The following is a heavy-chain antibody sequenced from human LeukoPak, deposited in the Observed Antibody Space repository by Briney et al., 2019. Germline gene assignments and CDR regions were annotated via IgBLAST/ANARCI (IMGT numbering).Heavy chain of an antibody. Sequence: PGGSLRLSCAASGFSFSRYGMHWVRQAPGKGLEWVAVIWYDGSNKYYVDSVKGRFTISRDNSKNTLYLQMNSLRAEDTAVYYCAKANYYDSSENAFDIWGQGTMVTVSS. CDR3: AKANYYDSSENAFDI. CDR2: IWYDGSNK. J-gene: IGHJ3*02. CDR1: GFSFSRYG. V-gene: IGHV3-33*06. D-gene: IGHD3-22*01.